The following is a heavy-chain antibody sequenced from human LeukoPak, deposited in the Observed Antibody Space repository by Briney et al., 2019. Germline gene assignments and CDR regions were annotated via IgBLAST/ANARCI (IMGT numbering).Heavy chain of an antibody. CDR1: GFTFSSYS. Sequence: GGSLRLSCAASGFTFSSYSMTWVRQAPGKGLEWVSSISSSSSYIYYADSVKGRFTISRDNAKNSLYLQMNSLRAEDTAVYYCARDTSGSYYNWFDPWGQGTLVTVSS. CDR3: ARDTSGSYYNWFDP. CDR2: ISSSSSYI. D-gene: IGHD1-26*01. J-gene: IGHJ5*02. V-gene: IGHV3-21*01.